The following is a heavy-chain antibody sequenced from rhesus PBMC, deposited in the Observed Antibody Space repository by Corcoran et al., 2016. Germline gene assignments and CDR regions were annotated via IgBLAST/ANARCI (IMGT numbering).Heavy chain of an antibody. CDR3: ARDLGGSYAFDY. Sequence: QLQLQESGPGLVKPSETLSLTCAVSGGSISSNYWSWIRQPPGKGLEWIGRISGSVGSTDYNPSLKSRVTISKDTSKNQFSLKLSSVTAADTAVYYCARDLGGSYAFDYWGQGVLVTVSS. V-gene: IGHV4-173*01. D-gene: IGHD1-44*02. J-gene: IGHJ4*01. CDR2: ISGSVGST. CDR1: GGSISSNY.